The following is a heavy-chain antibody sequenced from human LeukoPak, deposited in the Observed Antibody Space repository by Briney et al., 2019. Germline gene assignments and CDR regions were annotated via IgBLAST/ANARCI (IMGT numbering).Heavy chain of an antibody. Sequence: GGSLRLSCAASGVTLSDHHIDWVRQAPGKALEWVGRIGKRVTGYTTTYAASAKGRFTFSRDDSKNSVYLQMNSLTSEDTAIYYCVSLHGDNIRKGFDPWGQGTLVTVSS. CDR3: VSLHGDNIRKGFDP. J-gene: IGHJ5*02. CDR2: IGKRVTGYTT. V-gene: IGHV3-72*01. CDR1: GVTLSDHH. D-gene: IGHD4/OR15-4a*01.